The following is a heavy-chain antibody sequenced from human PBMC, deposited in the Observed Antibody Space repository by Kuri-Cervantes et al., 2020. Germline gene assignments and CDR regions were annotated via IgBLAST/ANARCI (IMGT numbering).Heavy chain of an antibody. Sequence: ASVKVSCKVSGYTLTELPMHWVRQAPGKGLEWMGGFDPEDGETIYAQKFQGRVTMTEDTSTDTAYMELSSLRSEDTAVYYCATYTLKYYGSGSPCMDVWGQGTTVTVSS. V-gene: IGHV1-24*01. J-gene: IGHJ6*02. CDR3: ATYTLKYYGSGSPCMDV. D-gene: IGHD3-10*01. CDR1: GYTLTELP. CDR2: FDPEDGET.